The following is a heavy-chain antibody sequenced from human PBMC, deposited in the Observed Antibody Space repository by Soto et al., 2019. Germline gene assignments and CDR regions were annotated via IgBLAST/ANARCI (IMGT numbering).Heavy chain of an antibody. Sequence: VGSLRLSCAASGFTFSSYAVNWVRQAPGKGLEWVSAISGSGVSTIYADSVKGRFTISRDNSKNTVHLQMNSLRAEDTALYYCAKVRGPEDFFDYWGQGTLVTVAS. V-gene: IGHV3-23*01. J-gene: IGHJ4*02. CDR2: ISGSGVST. CDR3: AKVRGPEDFFDY. CDR1: GFTFSSYA. D-gene: IGHD3-10*01.